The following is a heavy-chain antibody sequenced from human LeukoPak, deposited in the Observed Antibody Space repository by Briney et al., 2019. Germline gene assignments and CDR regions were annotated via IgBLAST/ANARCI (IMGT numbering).Heavy chain of an antibody. Sequence: SVKVSCKASGGTFSSYAISWVRQAPGQGPEWMGRIIPILGIANYAQKFQGRVTITADKSTSTAYMELSSLRSEDTAVYYCARRITMVRGANYGMDVWGQGTTVTVSS. V-gene: IGHV1-69*04. D-gene: IGHD3-10*01. CDR2: IIPILGIA. J-gene: IGHJ6*02. CDR3: ARRITMVRGANYGMDV. CDR1: GGTFSSYA.